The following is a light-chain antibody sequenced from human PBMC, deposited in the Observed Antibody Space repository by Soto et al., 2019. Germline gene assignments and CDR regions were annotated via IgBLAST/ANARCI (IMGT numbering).Light chain of an antibody. CDR2: DAS. Sequence: DIQMTQSPSTLSASVGDRVTITCRASQSIGGWLDWYQQKPGKAPRLLIYDASSLQRGVPSRFSGSGSGTELTLTISSLQPDDFATYYCQQHNSFALTFGGGTKVEIK. CDR3: QQHNSFALT. CDR1: QSIGGW. J-gene: IGKJ4*01. V-gene: IGKV1-5*01.